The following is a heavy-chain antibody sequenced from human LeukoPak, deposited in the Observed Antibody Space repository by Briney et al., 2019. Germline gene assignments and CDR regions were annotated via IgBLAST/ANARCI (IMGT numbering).Heavy chain of an antibody. CDR1: GGSINSRSYY. CDR3: ARRATTVTTGYYFYYMDV. D-gene: IGHD4-17*01. CDR2: VYYGGTT. V-gene: IGHV4-39*01. J-gene: IGHJ6*03. Sequence: PSDTLSLTCTVSGGSINSRSYYWGWIRQPPGKGLEWIGSVYYGGTTYYNPSLKSRVTISEDTSKNQFSLKLSSGTAADTAVYYCARRATTVTTGYYFYYMDVWGKGTTVTVSS.